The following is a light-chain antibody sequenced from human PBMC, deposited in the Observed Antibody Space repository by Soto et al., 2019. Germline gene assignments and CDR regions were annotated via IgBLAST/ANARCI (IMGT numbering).Light chain of an antibody. Sequence: EIVMTQSPATLSVSPGERATLSCRASQSVSSNLAWYQQKPGQAPRLLIYGASTRANGIPDRFSGSGSGTEFTLTISSLQSEDFAVYYCQQYNNCPPYTFGQGTKLEMK. CDR3: QQYNNCPPYT. CDR1: QSVSSN. J-gene: IGKJ2*01. V-gene: IGKV3-15*01. CDR2: GAS.